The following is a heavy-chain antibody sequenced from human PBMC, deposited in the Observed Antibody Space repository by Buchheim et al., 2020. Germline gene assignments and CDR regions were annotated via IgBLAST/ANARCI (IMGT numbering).Heavy chain of an antibody. CDR1: GGSFTGYY. J-gene: IGHJ4*02. D-gene: IGHD3-10*01. CDR3: ARGRERYDSGSSFDY. V-gene: IGHV4-34*01. CDR2: INHSGST. Sequence: QVQLQQWGAGLLKPSETLSLTCSVSGGSFTGYYWSWIRLPPGKGLEWIGEINHSGSTNYNPSLKSRVTISVDTSKNQFSLKLSSVTAADTALYYWARGRERYDSGSSFDYWGQGTL.